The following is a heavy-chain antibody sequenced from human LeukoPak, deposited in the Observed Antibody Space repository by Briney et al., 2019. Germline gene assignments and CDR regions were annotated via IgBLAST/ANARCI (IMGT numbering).Heavy chain of an antibody. Sequence: GGSLRLSCAASGFTFSSYSMNSVRQAPGKGLEWVSYISSSSSTIYYADSVTGRFTISRDNAKNSLYLQMNSRRAEDTAVYYCARDRCSSTSCYWGEDIDYWGQGTLVTVSS. CDR1: GFTFSSYS. CDR2: ISSSSSTI. V-gene: IGHV3-48*01. CDR3: ARDRCSSTSCYWGEDIDY. J-gene: IGHJ4*02. D-gene: IGHD2-2*01.